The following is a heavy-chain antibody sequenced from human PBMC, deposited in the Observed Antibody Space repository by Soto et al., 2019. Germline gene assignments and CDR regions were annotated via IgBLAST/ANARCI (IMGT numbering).Heavy chain of an antibody. CDR2: IYHSGSS. CDR3: ARASASVLLRGVIIN. CDR1: GASVSSDNW. Sequence: QVKLQESGPGLVKPSGTLSLTCAVSGASVSSDNWWSWVRQPPGQGLEWIGEIYHSGSSNYNPSPKSRVTMSVDKSKNQCSLSLSSVPAADTAVYYCARASASVLLRGVIINWGQGTLVSVSS. J-gene: IGHJ4*02. V-gene: IGHV4-4*02. D-gene: IGHD3-10*01.